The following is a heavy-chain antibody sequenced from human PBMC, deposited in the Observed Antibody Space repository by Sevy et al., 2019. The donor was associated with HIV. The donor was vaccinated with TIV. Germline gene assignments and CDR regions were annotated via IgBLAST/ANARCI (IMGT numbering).Heavy chain of an antibody. CDR3: ARVGPESGSYSYYYYYYMDV. CDR2: INPNSGGT. J-gene: IGHJ6*03. Sequence: ASVKVSCKASGYTFTGYYMHWVRQAPGQGLEWMGWINPNSGGTNYAQKFQGRVTMTRDTSISTAYMVLSRLRSDDTAVYYCARVGPESGSYSYYYYYYMDVWGKGTTVTVSS. D-gene: IGHD3-3*01. CDR1: GYTFTGYY. V-gene: IGHV1-2*02.